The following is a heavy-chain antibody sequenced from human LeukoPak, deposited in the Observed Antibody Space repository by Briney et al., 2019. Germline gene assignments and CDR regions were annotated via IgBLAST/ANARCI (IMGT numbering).Heavy chain of an antibody. J-gene: IGHJ6*03. D-gene: IGHD3-9*01. V-gene: IGHV1-69*06. CDR1: GGTFSSYA. Sequence: ASVKVSCKASGGTFSSYAISWVRQAPGQGLEWMGRIIPIFGTANYAQKFQGRVTITADKSTSTAYMELSSLRSEDTAVYYRARDRPDILTGYYKNHYYYYYMDVWGKGTTVTVSS. CDR2: IIPIFGTA. CDR3: ARDRPDILTGYYKNHYYYYYMDV.